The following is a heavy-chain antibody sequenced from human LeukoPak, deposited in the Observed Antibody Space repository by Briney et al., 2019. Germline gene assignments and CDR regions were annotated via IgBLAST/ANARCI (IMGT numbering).Heavy chain of an antibody. J-gene: IGHJ4*02. CDR2: INPNSGGT. D-gene: IGHD3-22*01. V-gene: IGHV1-2*02. CDR3: ARVAVPYYYDSSGYLTYFDY. Sequence: GASVKVSCKASGYTFTGYYTHWVRQAPGQGLECMGWINPNSGGTNYAQKFQGRVTMNRDTSISTAYMELSRLRSDDTAVYYCARVAVPYYYDSSGYLTYFDYWGQGTLVTVSS. CDR1: GYTFTGYY.